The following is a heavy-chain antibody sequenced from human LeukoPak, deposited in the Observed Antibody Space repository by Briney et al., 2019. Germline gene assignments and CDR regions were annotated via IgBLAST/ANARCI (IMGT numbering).Heavy chain of an antibody. V-gene: IGHV3-7*01. CDR3: ARHIPRGNNYFDC. D-gene: IGHD1/OR15-1a*01. CDR2: IKEDGSGK. CDR1: GFTFSGHW. Sequence: SGGSLRLSCAASGFTFSGHWMTWVRQAPGKRLEWVANIKEDGSGKFYADSVEGRFTVSRDNAKNSLSLQMNSLGAEDTAVYYCARHIPRGNNYFDCWGQGTLVTVSS. J-gene: IGHJ4*02.